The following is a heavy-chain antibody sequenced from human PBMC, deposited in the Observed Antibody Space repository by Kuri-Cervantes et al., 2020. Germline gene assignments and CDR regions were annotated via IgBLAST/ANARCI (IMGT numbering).Heavy chain of an antibody. J-gene: IGHJ5*02. D-gene: IGHD3-22*01. CDR2: ISYDGSNK. CDR1: GFTFSSYG. CDR3: ARAPGTYYYDRGWFDP. Sequence: LSLTCAASGFTFSSYGMHWVRQAPGKGLEWVAVISYDGSNKYYADSVKGRFTISRDNSKNTLYLQMNSLRAEDTAVYYCARAPGTYYYDRGWFDPWGQGTLVTVSS. V-gene: IGHV3-30*03.